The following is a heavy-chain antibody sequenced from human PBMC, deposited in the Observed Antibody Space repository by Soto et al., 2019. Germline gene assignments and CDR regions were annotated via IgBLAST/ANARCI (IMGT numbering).Heavy chain of an antibody. J-gene: IGHJ4*02. V-gene: IGHV3-15*01. CDR1: GFTFSNAW. D-gene: IGHD6-13*01. CDR2: IKSKTDGGTT. Sequence: GGSLRLSCAASGFTFSNAWMSWVRQAPGKGLEWVGRIKSKTDGGTTDYAAPVKGRFTISRVDSKNTLYLQMNSLKTEDTAVYYCTTALSYSSSWSIFDYWGQGTLVTVSS. CDR3: TTALSYSSSWSIFDY.